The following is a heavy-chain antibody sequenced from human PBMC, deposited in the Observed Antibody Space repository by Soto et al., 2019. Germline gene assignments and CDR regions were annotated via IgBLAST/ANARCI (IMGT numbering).Heavy chain of an antibody. CDR2: ISYDGSNK. V-gene: IGHV3-30*18. J-gene: IGHJ3*02. CDR1: GFPFSSYG. CDR3: AKFLSHPIDAFDI. Sequence: QVQLVESGGGVVQPGRSLRLSCAASGFPFSSYGMHWVRQAPGKGLEWVAVISYDGSNKYYADSVKGRFTISRDNSKNTLYLQMNSLRAEDTAVYYCAKFLSHPIDAFDIWGQGTMVTVSS.